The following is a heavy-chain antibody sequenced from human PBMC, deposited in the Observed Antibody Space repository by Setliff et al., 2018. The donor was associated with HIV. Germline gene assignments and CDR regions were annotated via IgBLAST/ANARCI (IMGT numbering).Heavy chain of an antibody. CDR1: GGSISSGAYY. Sequence: TSETLSLTCTVSGGSISSGAYYWSWIRQPAGKGLEWIGRFYTSGGTKYNPSLKSRITISVDTSKKQFSLKLSSVTAADTAVYYCARDLKQLAPYYYYYYGMDVWGQGTTVTVSS. J-gene: IGHJ6*02. V-gene: IGHV4-61*02. CDR3: ARDLKQLAPYYYYYYGMDV. CDR2: FYTSGGT. D-gene: IGHD6-13*01.